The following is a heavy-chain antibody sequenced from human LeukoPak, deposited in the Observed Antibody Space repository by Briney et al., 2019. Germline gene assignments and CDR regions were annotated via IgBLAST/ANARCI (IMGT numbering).Heavy chain of an antibody. V-gene: IGHV1-58*01. Sequence: ASVKVSCKTYGFSFSSSAVKWVRQARGQRLERIGWIVVGSGNTNYAQKFQERVTITRDTSTSTAYMELSSLRSEDTAVYYCAADRQCSSTRCYPYNFDYWGQGTLVTVSS. J-gene: IGHJ4*02. CDR2: IVVGSGNT. D-gene: IGHD2-2*01. CDR3: AADRQCSSTRCYPYNFDY. CDR1: GFSFSSSA.